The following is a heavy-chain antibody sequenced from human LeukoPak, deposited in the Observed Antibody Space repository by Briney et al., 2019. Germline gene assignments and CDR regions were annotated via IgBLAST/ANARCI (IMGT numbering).Heavy chain of an antibody. CDR3: ARVNLDPFDY. CDR2: INPNSGGT. V-gene: IGHV1-2*02. Sequence: ASVKVSCKASGYAFTRYYMHWVRQAPGQGLEWMGWINPNSGGTNYAQKFHGRVTMTRDTSISTAYMELSRLRSDDTAVYYCARVNLDPFDYWGQGTLVTVSS. J-gene: IGHJ4*02. CDR1: GYAFTRYY. D-gene: IGHD1-14*01.